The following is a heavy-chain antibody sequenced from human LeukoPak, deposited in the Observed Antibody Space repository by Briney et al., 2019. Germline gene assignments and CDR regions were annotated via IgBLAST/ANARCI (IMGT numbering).Heavy chain of an antibody. V-gene: IGHV3-30*04. D-gene: IGHD6-6*01. CDR2: IWYDGSNK. Sequence: GGSLRLSCAASGFTFSNYAMHWVRQAPGKGLERVALIWYDGSNKYYADSVKGRFTISRDNSRTTLYLQMDSLRAEDTAVYYCARDRPTGPIDYWGQGTLVTVSS. CDR3: ARDRPTGPIDY. J-gene: IGHJ4*02. CDR1: GFTFSNYA.